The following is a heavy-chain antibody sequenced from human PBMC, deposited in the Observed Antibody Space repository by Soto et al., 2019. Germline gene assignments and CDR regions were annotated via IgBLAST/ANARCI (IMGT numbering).Heavy chain of an antibody. CDR2: IIPIFGTA. CDR3: ARESIAVAGGADYFDF. V-gene: IGHV1-69*13. Sequence: ASVKVSCKASGGTFSSYAISWVRQAPGQGLEWMGGIIPIFGTANYAQKFQGRVTITADESTSTAYMELSSLRSEDTAVYYCARESIAVAGGADYFDFWGQGTLVTVSS. CDR1: GGTFSSYA. J-gene: IGHJ4*02. D-gene: IGHD6-19*01.